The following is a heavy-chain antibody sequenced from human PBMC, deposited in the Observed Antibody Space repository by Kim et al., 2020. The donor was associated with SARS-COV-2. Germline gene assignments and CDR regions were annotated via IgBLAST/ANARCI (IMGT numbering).Heavy chain of an antibody. CDR3: ARVAAGPPGGFYYYGMDV. CDR2: ISAYNGNT. J-gene: IGHJ6*02. D-gene: IGHD6-13*01. Sequence: ASVKVSCKASGYTFTSYGISWVRQAPGQGLEWMGWISAYNGNTNYAQKLQGRVTMTTDTSTSTAYMELRSLRSDDTAVYYCARVAAGPPGGFYYYGMDVWGQGTTVTVSS. CDR1: GYTFTSYG. V-gene: IGHV1-18*01.